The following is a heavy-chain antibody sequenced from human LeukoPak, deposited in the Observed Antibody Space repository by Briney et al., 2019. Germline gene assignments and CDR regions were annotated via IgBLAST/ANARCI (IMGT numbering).Heavy chain of an antibody. CDR2: IYYTGRT. CDR1: GGPISTYY. Sequence: KPSETLSLTCTVSGGPISTYYWSWIRQPPGKGLECLGNIYYTGRTNYNPSLKSRVTISIDTSKNQFSLKLSSVTAADTAVYYCARRNDFGIWGQGTMVTVSS. V-gene: IGHV4-59*08. CDR3: ARRNDFGI. J-gene: IGHJ3*02.